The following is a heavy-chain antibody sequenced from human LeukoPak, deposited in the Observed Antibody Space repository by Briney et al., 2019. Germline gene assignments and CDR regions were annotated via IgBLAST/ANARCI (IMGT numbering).Heavy chain of an antibody. CDR1: GYTFTSYY. CDR3: AQGQWELGGSNARKTYGMDV. CDR2: INPSGGST. J-gene: IGHJ6*02. D-gene: IGHD1-26*01. V-gene: IGHV1-46*01. Sequence: GASVKVSCKASGYTFTSYYMHWVRQAPGQGLEWMGIINPSGGSTSYAQKFQGRVTITADESTSTAYMELSSLRSEDTAVYYCAQGQWELGGSNARKTYGMDVWGQGTTVTVSS.